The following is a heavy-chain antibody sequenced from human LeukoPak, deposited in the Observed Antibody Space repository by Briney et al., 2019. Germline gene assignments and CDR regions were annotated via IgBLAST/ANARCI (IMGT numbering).Heavy chain of an antibody. CDR1: GFTFSSYS. J-gene: IGHJ6*03. CDR2: ISSSSSYI. D-gene: IGHD3-22*01. Sequence: GGSLRLSRAASGFTFSSYSMNWVRQAPGKGLEWVSSISSSSSYIYYADSVKGRFTISRDNAKNSLYLQMNSLRDEDTALYYCAKAHDYYDSSGYLDYYYMDVWGKGTTVTISS. CDR3: AKAHDYYDSSGYLDYYYMDV. V-gene: IGHV3-21*04.